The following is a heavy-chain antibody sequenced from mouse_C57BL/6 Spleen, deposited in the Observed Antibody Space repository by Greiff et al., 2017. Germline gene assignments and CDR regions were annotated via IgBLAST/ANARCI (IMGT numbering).Heavy chain of an antibody. CDR3: ARYTYAMDY. Sequence: DVHLVESGGGLVQPGGSLSLSCAASGFTFTDYYMSWVRQPPGKALEWLGFIRNKANGYTTEYSASVKGRFTISRDNSQSILYLQMNALRAEDSATYYCARYTYAMDYWGQGTSVTVSS. J-gene: IGHJ4*01. V-gene: IGHV7-3*01. CDR1: GFTFTDYY. CDR2: IRNKANGYTT.